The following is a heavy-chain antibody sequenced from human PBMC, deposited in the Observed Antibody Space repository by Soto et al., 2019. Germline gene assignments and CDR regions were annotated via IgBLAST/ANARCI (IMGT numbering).Heavy chain of an antibody. D-gene: IGHD6-19*01. CDR1: GDSLRGQS. V-gene: IGHV4-34*01. J-gene: IGHJ6*02. CDR2: LDQSGGT. Sequence: SETLSLTCAVVGDSLRGQSWNWIRQSPGKGLEWIGELDQSGGTNYNPSLKSRAIISDDTSKNQFSPTLASVTAADTAVYYCAREDSYGWSGESLDVWGQGTTVTVSS. CDR3: AREDSYGWSGESLDV.